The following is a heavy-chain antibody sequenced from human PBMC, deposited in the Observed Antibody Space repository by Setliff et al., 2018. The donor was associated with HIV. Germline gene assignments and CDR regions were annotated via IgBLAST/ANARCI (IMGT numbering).Heavy chain of an antibody. Sequence: PPGKGLEWIGSIYHSGNTYYNPALKSRVSISVDTSKRQFSLKLTSVTAGDSALYYCARRRGQKATGWYYFDFWGQGALVTVSS. D-gene: IGHD6-19*01. CDR3: ARRRGQKATGWYYFDF. J-gene: IGHJ4*02. CDR2: IYHSGNT. V-gene: IGHV4-39*01.